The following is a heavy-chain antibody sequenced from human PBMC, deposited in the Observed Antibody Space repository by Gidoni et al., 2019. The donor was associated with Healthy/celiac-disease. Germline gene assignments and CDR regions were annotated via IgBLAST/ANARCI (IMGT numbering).Heavy chain of an antibody. J-gene: IGHJ4*02. CDR1: GGSISSYY. CDR2: IYYSGST. D-gene: IGHD5-12*01. Sequence: QVQLQESGPGLVKPSETLSLPCTVSGGSISSYYWSWIRQPPGKGLEWIGYIYYSGSTNYNPSLKSRVTISVDTSKNQFSLKLSSVTAADTAVYYCAREINRGYSGYVDYWGQGTLVTVSS. V-gene: IGHV4-59*01. CDR3: AREINRGYSGYVDY.